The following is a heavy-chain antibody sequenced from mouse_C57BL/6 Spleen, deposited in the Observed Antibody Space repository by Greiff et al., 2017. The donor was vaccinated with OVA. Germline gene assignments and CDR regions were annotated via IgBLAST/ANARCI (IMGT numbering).Heavy chain of an antibody. CDR3: FTTVVGY. V-gene: IGHV1-52*01. CDR1: GYTFTSYW. CDR2: IDPSDSET. D-gene: IGHD1-1*01. Sequence: QVHVKQPGAELVRPGSSVKLSCKASGYTFTSYWMHWVKQRPIQGLEWIGNIDPSDSETHYNQKFKDKATLTVDKSSSTAYMQLSSLTSEDSAVYYCFTTVVGYWGQGTTLTVSS. J-gene: IGHJ2*01.